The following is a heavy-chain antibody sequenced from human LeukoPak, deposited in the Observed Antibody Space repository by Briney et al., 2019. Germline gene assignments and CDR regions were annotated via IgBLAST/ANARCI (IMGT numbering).Heavy chain of an antibody. D-gene: IGHD3-22*01. CDR3: ARAATYYDISTYGHLDV. CDR1: GGSISGSNW. CDR2: IHHSGST. V-gene: IGHV4-4*02. J-gene: IGHJ6*02. Sequence: SETLSLTCAVSGGSISGSNWWSWVRQPPGKGLAWIGEIHHSGSTNYKPSLRSRVTMSVDKSANQFSLKLNSVTVTDTAVYYCARAATYYDISTYGHLDVWGQGTTVTVSS.